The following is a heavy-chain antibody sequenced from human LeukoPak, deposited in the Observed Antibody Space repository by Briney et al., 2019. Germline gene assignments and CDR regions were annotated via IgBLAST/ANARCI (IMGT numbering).Heavy chain of an antibody. Sequence: PGGSLRLSCAASGFTVSSNYMSWVRQAPGKGLEWVSLIYSGGSTYYADSVKGRFTISRDNSKNTLYLQMNSLRVEDAAVYYCAKFTTVNMYFHHWGQGTLVTVSS. CDR2: IYSGGST. D-gene: IGHD4-11*01. CDR1: GFTVSSNY. CDR3: AKFTTVNMYFHH. V-gene: IGHV3-53*01. J-gene: IGHJ1*01.